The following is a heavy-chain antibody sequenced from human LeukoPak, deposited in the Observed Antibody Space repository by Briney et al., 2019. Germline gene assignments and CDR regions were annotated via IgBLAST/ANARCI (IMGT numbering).Heavy chain of an antibody. CDR3: ARHIGFDAFDI. D-gene: IGHD3-10*01. V-gene: IGHV4-39*01. J-gene: IGHJ3*02. CDR2: IFYSGST. Sequence: SETLSLTCTVSSGSINSTNNYWGWVRQPPGKGLEWIGTIFYSGSTYYNPSLKSRVTISGDTSKNQFSLKLTSVTAADTAVYYCARHIGFDAFDIGGQGTMVTVSS. CDR1: SGSINSTNNY.